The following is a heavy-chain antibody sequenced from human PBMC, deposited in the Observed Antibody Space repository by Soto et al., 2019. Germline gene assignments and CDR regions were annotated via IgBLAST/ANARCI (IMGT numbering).Heavy chain of an antibody. J-gene: IGHJ6*02. D-gene: IGHD3-16*01. CDR2: ISSSGSSI. V-gene: IGHV3-48*03. Sequence: EVQLVESGGGLVQPGGSLRLSCAASGFTFSSYDMNWVRQAPGKGLEWVSYISSSGSSIHYADSVKGRFTISRDNAKNSLYLQVNSLRAEDTAVYYCARIGFTDSYYYGMDVWGQGTTVTVSS. CDR1: GFTFSSYD. CDR3: ARIGFTDSYYYGMDV.